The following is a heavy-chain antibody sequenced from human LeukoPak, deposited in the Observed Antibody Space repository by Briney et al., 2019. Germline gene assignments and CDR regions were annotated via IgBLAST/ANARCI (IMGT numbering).Heavy chain of an antibody. V-gene: IGHV3-7*03. D-gene: IGHD3-22*01. CDR3: AKDTYYDSSGYDDAFDI. CDR1: GFTFSSYW. CDR2: IKQDGSQK. J-gene: IGHJ3*02. Sequence: GGSLRLSCAASGFTFSSYWMNWVRQAPGKGLEWVANIKQDGSQKYYVDSVKGRFTISRDNAKNSLYLQMNSLRAEDTAVYYCAKDTYYDSSGYDDAFDIWGQGTMVTVPS.